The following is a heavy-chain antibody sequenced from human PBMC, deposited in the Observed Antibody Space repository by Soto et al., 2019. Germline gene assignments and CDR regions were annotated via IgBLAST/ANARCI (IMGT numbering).Heavy chain of an antibody. J-gene: IGHJ4*02. V-gene: IGHV4-4*02. CDR3: ARDRTVAGRGGYFDY. D-gene: IGHD6-19*01. CDR2: IYHSGST. Sequence: QVQLQESGPGLVKPSGTLSLTCAVSSGSISSSNWWSWVRQPPGKGLEWIGEIYHSGSTNYNPSLKSRVTISVDKSKNRFSLNLSSVTAADTAVYYCARDRTVAGRGGYFDYWGQGTLVTVSS. CDR1: SGSISSSNW.